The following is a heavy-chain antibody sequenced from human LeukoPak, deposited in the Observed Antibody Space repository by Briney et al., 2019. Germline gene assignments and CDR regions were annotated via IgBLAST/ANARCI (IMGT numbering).Heavy chain of an antibody. CDR3: VKDSSGYYKN. J-gene: IGHJ4*02. V-gene: IGHV3-30*18. CDR2: ISYDGNDK. CDR1: GFTFSNYG. Sequence: GGSLRLSCVASGFTFSNYGMHWVRQAPGKGLEWVAVISYDGNDKYYGNSVKGRFTISKDNSKNTVYLQMNNLRAEDTAVYFCVKDSSGYYKNWGQGILVTVSS. D-gene: IGHD3-22*01.